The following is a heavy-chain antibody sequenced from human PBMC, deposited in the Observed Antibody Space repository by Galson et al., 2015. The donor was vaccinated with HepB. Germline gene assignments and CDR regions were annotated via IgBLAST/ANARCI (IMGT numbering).Heavy chain of an antibody. V-gene: IGHV3-23*01. D-gene: IGHD1-1*01. J-gene: IGHJ5*02. CDR2: ISDRGGST. CDR1: GFTFSSNA. CDR3: AKDRRSSRASRYDWFDP. Sequence: SLRLSCAASGFTFSSNAMTWVRQAPGKGLEWVSSISDRGGSTYYADTVTGRFTISRDNSKNTLYLQMNSLRVEDTAVYYCAKDRRSSRASRYDWFDPWGQGTLVTVSS.